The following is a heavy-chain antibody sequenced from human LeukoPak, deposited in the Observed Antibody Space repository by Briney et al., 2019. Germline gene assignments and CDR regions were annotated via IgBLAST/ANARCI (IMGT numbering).Heavy chain of an antibody. CDR1: GGSFSHYS. V-gene: IGHV4-34*01. CDR2: INHSGST. Sequence: SETLSLTCSVSGGSFSHYSWGWIRQPPGKGLEWIGEINHSGSTHYNPSLESRVIISVDSSKNQFSLKLSAVTAADTAVYYCARFSPRAMGNYLDFWGQGTLVTVSS. D-gene: IGHD7-27*01. J-gene: IGHJ4*02. CDR3: ARFSPRAMGNYLDF.